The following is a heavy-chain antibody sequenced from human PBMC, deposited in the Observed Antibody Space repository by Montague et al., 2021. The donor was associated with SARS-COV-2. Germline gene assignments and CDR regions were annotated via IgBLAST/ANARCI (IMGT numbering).Heavy chain of an antibody. CDR3: ARLKAPYCSSTSCYSASWFDP. Sequence: SETRSLTCTVSGGSISSSSYYWSWIRQPPGKGLEWIGSIYYSGSTYYNPSLKSRVTISVDTSKNQFSLKLSSVTAADTAVYYCARLKAPYCSSTSCYSASWFDPWGQGTLVTVSS. CDR2: IYYSGST. J-gene: IGHJ5*02. CDR1: GGSISSSSYY. D-gene: IGHD2-2*01. V-gene: IGHV4-39*01.